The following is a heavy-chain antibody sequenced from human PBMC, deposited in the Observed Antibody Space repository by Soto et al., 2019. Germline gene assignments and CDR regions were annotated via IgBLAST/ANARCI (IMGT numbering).Heavy chain of an antibody. D-gene: IGHD3-9*01. Sequence: GGSLRLSCAASGFTVSSNYMSWVRQAPGKGLEWVSVISDSGGSTYYADSVKGRFTISRDNSKNTLFLQMNSLRAGDTAIYYCANPQLGPGYYFDYWGLGTLVTVPS. J-gene: IGHJ4*02. CDR3: ANPQLGPGYYFDY. V-gene: IGHV3-23*01. CDR1: GFTVSSNY. CDR2: ISDSGGST.